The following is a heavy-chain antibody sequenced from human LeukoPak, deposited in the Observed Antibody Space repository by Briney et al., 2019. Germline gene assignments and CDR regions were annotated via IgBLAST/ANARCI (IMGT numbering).Heavy chain of an antibody. J-gene: IGHJ4*02. CDR3: ARVGLPYSGSYSFSS. V-gene: IGHV1-2*02. Sequence: ASVKVSCKASGYTFTGYYMHWVRQAPGRGLEWMGWINPNSGGTNYAQKFQGRVTMTRDTSTSTAYMELSRLRSDDTAVYYCARVGLPYSGSYSFSSWGQGTLVTVSS. CDR2: INPNSGGT. CDR1: GYTFTGYY. D-gene: IGHD1-26*01.